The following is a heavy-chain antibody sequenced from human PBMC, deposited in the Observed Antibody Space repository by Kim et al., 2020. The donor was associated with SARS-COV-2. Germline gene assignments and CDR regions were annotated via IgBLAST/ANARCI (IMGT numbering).Heavy chain of an antibody. D-gene: IGHD2-2*01. CDR3: AREAHGSSSFDY. V-gene: IGHV3-30*04. J-gene: IGHJ4*02. CDR2: ISYDGSFK. CDR1: GFTFNNYA. Sequence: GGSLRLSCAASGFTFNNYAMHWVRQAPGKGLEWVAIISYDGSFKYYADSVKGRFTISRDNSKNTLYLQMNSLRPEDTAMYYCAREAHGSSSFDYWGQGTLATVSS.